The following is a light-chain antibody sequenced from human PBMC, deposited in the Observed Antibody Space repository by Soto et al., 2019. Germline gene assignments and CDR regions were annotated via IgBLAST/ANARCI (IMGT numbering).Light chain of an antibody. CDR2: GAS. CDR3: QQANSYPWT. V-gene: IGKV3D-15*01. J-gene: IGKJ1*01. CDR1: QSVNIH. Sequence: EIVMKPSTATLSVSSVERSTLSCRASQSVNIHLAWYQQKPGQAPRLLIYGASARATGIPAKFSGSGSGTEFTLTISSLQSEDFATYYCQQANSYPWTFGQGTKVDIK.